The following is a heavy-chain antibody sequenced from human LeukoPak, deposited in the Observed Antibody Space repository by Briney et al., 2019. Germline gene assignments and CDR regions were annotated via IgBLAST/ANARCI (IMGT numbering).Heavy chain of an antibody. CDR3: ATGYSSTWYNAFHI. D-gene: IGHD6-13*01. V-gene: IGHV3-74*01. CDR1: GLTFSTYW. CDR2: LNSDGSNT. J-gene: IGHJ3*02. Sequence: GGSLRLSCAASGLTFSTYWMHWVRHAPGKGVVWVSRLNSDGSNTKYADSVKGRFTIPRDNAKNTLYLQMNSLRAEATDLYFCATGYSSTWYNAFHIWGQGTVVTVSS.